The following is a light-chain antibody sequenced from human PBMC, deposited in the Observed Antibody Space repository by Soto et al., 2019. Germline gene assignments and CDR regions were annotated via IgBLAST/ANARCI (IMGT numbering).Light chain of an antibody. CDR1: SSDVGGYNY. CDR3: SSYAGSNSVV. V-gene: IGLV2-8*01. CDR2: EVS. J-gene: IGLJ2*01. Sequence: QSALTQHPSASGSPGQSVTISCTGTSSDVGGYNYVSWYQQHPGKAPKVMIYEVSKRPSGVPDRFSGSKSGNTASLTVSGLQAEDEADYYCSSYAGSNSVVFGGGTKLTVL.